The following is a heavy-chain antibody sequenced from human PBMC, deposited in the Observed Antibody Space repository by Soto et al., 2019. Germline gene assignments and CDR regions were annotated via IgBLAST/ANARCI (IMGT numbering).Heavy chain of an antibody. CDR1: GGSISSGGYY. D-gene: IGHD5-12*01. J-gene: IGHJ6*03. CDR2: IYYSGST. V-gene: IGHV4-31*03. CDR3: ARVGVATSDYYYYMDV. Sequence: SETLSLTCTVSGGSISSGGYYWSWIRQHPGKGLEWIGYIYYSGSTYYNPSLKSRVTISVDTSKNQFSLKLSSVTAADTAVYYCARVGVATSDYYYYMDVWGKGTTVTVSS.